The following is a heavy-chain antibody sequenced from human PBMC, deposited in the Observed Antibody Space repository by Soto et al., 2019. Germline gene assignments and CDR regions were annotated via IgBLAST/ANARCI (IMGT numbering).Heavy chain of an antibody. V-gene: IGHV4-59*08. Sequence: SETLSLTCTVSGASISSYYWSWIRQSPGKGLEWIGYIYYSGSTNYNPSLRSRVTISVDTSKNQFSLKLSSVTAADTAVYYCGRPFRHYFAPWGQGTLVTVSS. J-gene: IGHJ5*02. CDR2: IYYSGST. CDR1: GASISSYY. CDR3: GRPFRHYFAP. D-gene: IGHD1-26*01.